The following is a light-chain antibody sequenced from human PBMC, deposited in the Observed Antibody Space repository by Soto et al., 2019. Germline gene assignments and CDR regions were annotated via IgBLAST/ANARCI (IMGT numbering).Light chain of an antibody. CDR2: AAS. V-gene: IGKV1-12*01. J-gene: IGKJ3*01. Sequence: IQMAAAPSSMSASVGDRVTITCRASQDVGSWLAWYQQKPGKAPKLLIYAASSLQSGVPSRFSGSGSGTDFTLTISSLQPEDLATYHCQQTDSSATFGPGTKVDI. CDR1: QDVGSW. CDR3: QQTDSSAT.